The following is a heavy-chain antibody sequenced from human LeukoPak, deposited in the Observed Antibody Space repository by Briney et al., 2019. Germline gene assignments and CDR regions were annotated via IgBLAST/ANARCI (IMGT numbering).Heavy chain of an antibody. CDR3: ARHEATVTNFDY. Sequence: PSETLSLTCTVSGGSISSYYWSWIRQPPGKGLEWIGYIYYSGSTNYNPSLKSRVTISVDTSKNQFSLKLSSVTAADTAVYYCARHEATVTNFDYWGQRTLVTVSS. D-gene: IGHD4-17*01. CDR1: GGSISSYY. CDR2: IYYSGST. V-gene: IGHV4-59*08. J-gene: IGHJ4*02.